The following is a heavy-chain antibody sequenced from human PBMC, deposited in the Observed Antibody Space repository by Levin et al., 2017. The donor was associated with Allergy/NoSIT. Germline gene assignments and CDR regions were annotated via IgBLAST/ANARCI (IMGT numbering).Heavy chain of an antibody. Sequence: GASVKVSCKASGYTFTGYYMHWVRQAPGQGLEWMGRINPNSGGTNYAQKFQGRVTMTRDTSISTAYMELSRLRSDDTAVYYCARDPLWADGHWFDPWGQGTLVTVSS. CDR2: INPNSGGT. D-gene: IGHD3-10*01. CDR3: ARDPLWADGHWFDP. CDR1: GYTFTGYY. J-gene: IGHJ5*02. V-gene: IGHV1-2*06.